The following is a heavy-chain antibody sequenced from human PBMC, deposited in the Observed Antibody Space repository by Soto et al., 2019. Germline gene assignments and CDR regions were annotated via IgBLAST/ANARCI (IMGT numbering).Heavy chain of an antibody. CDR1: GYSFTSYW. D-gene: IGHD5-18*01. CDR2: IYPGDSDT. V-gene: IGHV5-51*01. J-gene: IGHJ6*02. CDR3: ARQEYSYGSYYYYGMDV. Sequence: PGESLKISCKGSGYSFTSYWIGWVRQMPGKGLEWMGIIYPGDSDTRYSPSFQGQVTISADKSISTAYLQWSSLKASDTAMYYCARQEYSYGSYYYYGMDVWGQGTTVTVSS.